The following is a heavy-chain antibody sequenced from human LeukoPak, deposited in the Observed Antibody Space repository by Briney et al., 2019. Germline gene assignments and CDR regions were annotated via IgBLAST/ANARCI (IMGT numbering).Heavy chain of an antibody. J-gene: IGHJ4*02. CDR3: AKRPDCSTTNSFRFEY. CDR1: GFTFSTYA. Sequence: GGSLRLSCAASGFTFSTYAMSWVRQAPGQGLEWVSSINGDGGSTYYAESVKGRFTVSRDNSKNTLYLQMDSLRAEDTAVYYCAKRPDCSTTNSFRFEYWGQGTLVTVSS. D-gene: IGHD2-2*01. V-gene: IGHV3-23*01. CDR2: INGDGGST.